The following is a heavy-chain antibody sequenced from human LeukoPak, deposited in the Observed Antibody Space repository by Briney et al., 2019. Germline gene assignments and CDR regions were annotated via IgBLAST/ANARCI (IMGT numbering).Heavy chain of an antibody. D-gene: IGHD5-24*01. J-gene: IGHJ4*02. Sequence: AGSLRLSCAASGFTFSDYSMNWVRQAPGKGLEWISYIGIDSGNTDYADSVKGRFTISGDKAKNSLYLQMNSLRVEDTAVYYCARDYKYAFDNWGQGTLVTVSS. V-gene: IGHV3-48*01. CDR3: ARDYKYAFDN. CDR2: IGIDSGNT. CDR1: GFTFSDYS.